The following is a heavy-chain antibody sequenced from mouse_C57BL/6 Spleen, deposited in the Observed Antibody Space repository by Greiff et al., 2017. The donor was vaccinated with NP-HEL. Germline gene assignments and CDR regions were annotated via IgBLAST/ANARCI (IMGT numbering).Heavy chain of an antibody. Sequence: QVQLQQPGAELVKPGASVKLSCKASGYTFTSYWMQWVKQRPGQGLEWIGEIDPSDSYTNYNQKFKGKATLTVDTSSSTAYMQLSSLTSEDSAFYYCASRSLYGSSSHWYFDVWGTGTTVTVSS. CDR2: IDPSDSYT. CDR3: ASRSLYGSSSHWYFDV. D-gene: IGHD1-1*01. CDR1: GYTFTSYW. J-gene: IGHJ1*03. V-gene: IGHV1-50*01.